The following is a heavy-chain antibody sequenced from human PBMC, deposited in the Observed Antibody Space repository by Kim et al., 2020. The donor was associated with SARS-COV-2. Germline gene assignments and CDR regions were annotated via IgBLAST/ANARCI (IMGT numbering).Heavy chain of an antibody. V-gene: IGHV3-30*18. CDR1: GFTFSRYG. J-gene: IGHJ6*02. CDR2: ISYDGSNK. Sequence: GGSLRLSCAASGFTFSRYGMHWVRQAPGKGLEWVAVISYDGSNKYYADSVKGRFTISRYNSKNTLYLQMNSLRAEDTAVYYCAKESGSGSYYAWTYYYYGMDVWGQGTTVTVSS. CDR3: AKESGSGSYYAWTYYYYGMDV. D-gene: IGHD3-10*01.